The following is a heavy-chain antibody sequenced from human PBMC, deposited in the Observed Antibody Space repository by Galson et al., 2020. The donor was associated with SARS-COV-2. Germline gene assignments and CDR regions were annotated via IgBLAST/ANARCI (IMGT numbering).Heavy chain of an antibody. D-gene: IGHD3-3*01. J-gene: IGHJ4*02. CDR2: IKQDGSEK. CDR1: GFTFSSYG. V-gene: IGHV3-7*04. CDR3: AKAYYDFWSGYYFDY. Sequence: GGSLRLSCAASGFTFSSYGMSWVRKAPGKGLEWVANIKQDGSEKYYVDSVKGRFTISRDNAKNSQYLQMNSLRAEDTAVYYCAKAYYDFWSGYYFDYWGQGTLVTVSS.